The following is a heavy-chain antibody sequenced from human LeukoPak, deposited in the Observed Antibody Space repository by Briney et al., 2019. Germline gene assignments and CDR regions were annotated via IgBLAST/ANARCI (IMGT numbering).Heavy chain of an antibody. CDR3: ARGYCSSTSCYGAFDI. Sequence: SVKVSCKVSGYTLTELSMHWVRQAPGQGLEWMGGIIPIFGTANYAQKFQGRVTITADESTSTAYMELSSLRSEDTAVYYCARGYCSSTSCYGAFDIWGQGTMVTVSS. J-gene: IGHJ3*02. CDR2: IIPIFGTA. CDR1: GYTLTELS. D-gene: IGHD2-2*01. V-gene: IGHV1-69*13.